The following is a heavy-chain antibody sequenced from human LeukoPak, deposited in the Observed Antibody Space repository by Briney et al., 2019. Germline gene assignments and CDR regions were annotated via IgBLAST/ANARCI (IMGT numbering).Heavy chain of an antibody. CDR2: IYYSGST. Sequence: PSETLPLTCTVSGGSISSYYWSWIRQPPGKGLEWIGYIYYSGSTNYNPSLKSRVTISVDTSKNQFSLKLSSVTAADTVVYYCAATGYSYNYWGQGTLVTVSS. D-gene: IGHD4-11*01. CDR1: GGSISSYY. J-gene: IGHJ4*02. V-gene: IGHV4-59*08. CDR3: AATGYSYNY.